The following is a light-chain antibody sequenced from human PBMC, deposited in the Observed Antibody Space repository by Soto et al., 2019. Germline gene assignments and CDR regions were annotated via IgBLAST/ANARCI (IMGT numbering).Light chain of an antibody. J-gene: IGKJ1*01. CDR3: QVRSNWPTWT. Sequence: EIVLTQSPATLSLSPGDRATLSCRASQSVSNFLAWYQQKPGQAPRLLIYDASNRATGIPARFSGGGSGTDFTLTISSIEPEDFAVYYCQVRSNWPTWTFGQGTKVEI. V-gene: IGKV3-11*01. CDR1: QSVSNF. CDR2: DAS.